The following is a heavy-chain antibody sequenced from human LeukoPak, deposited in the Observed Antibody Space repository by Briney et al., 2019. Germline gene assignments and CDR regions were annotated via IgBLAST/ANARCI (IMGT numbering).Heavy chain of an antibody. CDR2: IFSVGTT. CDR3: ATDGWPQSPQQHFDH. J-gene: IGHJ4*02. CDR1: GVTVSGHY. Sequence: GGSLRLSCAVSGVTVSGHYMSRVRQAPGKGLEWVSVIFSVGTTFYADSVKGRFTVSRDTSKNTVYLQMDSLRVEDTAVYYCATDGWPQSPQQHFDHWGQGILVTVSS. D-gene: IGHD6-13*01. V-gene: IGHV3-66*01.